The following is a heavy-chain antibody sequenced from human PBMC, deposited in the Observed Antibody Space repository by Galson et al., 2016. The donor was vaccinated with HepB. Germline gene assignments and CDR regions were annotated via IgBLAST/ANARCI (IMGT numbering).Heavy chain of an antibody. J-gene: IGHJ5*02. Sequence: SLRLSCAASGFTVSNNYMRWVRQAPGKGLEWVSLIYSGGSPYYADSVKGRFTIARDSSKNPLYLQMNSLRAEDTAVYYCARNRHCSGGSCYGAWGQGTLVTVSS. CDR3: ARNRHCSGGSCYGA. D-gene: IGHD2-15*01. CDR1: GFTVSNNY. CDR2: IYSGGSP. V-gene: IGHV3-66*01.